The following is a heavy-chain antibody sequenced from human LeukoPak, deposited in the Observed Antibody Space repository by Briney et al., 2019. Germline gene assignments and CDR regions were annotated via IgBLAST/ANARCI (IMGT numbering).Heavy chain of an antibody. Sequence: PSETLSLTCAVYGGSFSGYYRSWIRQPPGKGLEWIGEINHSGSTNYNPSLKSRVTISVDTSKNQFSLKLSSVTAADTAVYYCARVRPLAVAGFDYWGQGTLVTVSS. V-gene: IGHV4-34*01. CDR2: INHSGST. CDR1: GGSFSGYY. CDR3: ARVRPLAVAGFDY. J-gene: IGHJ4*02. D-gene: IGHD6-19*01.